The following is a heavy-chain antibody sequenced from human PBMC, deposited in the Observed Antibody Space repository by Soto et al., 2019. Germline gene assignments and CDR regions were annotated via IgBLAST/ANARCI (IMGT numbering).Heavy chain of an antibody. J-gene: IGHJ6*02. Sequence: QVQLVQSGAEVKKPASSVKVSCKATGGTFSSYAISWVRQAPGQGLEWMGGIIPIFGTADYAQKFQGRVAIAADASTTTAYMERSRLRSEDTAVYYCASAWGPAYYSGMDVWGQGTTVTVSS. V-gene: IGHV1-69*12. CDR2: IIPIFGTA. D-gene: IGHD3-16*01. CDR1: GGTFSSYA. CDR3: ASAWGPAYYSGMDV.